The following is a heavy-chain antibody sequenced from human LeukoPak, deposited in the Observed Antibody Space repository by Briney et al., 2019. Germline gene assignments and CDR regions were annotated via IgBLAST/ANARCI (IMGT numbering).Heavy chain of an antibody. CDR3: ATASPKWELLRGAFDY. CDR1: GYTLTELS. CDR2: FDPEDGET. J-gene: IGHJ4*02. Sequence: ASVKVSCKVSGYTLTELSMHWVRQAPGKGLEWMGGFDPEDGETIYAQKFQGRVTMTEDTSTDTAYVELSSLRSEDTAVYYCATASPKWELLRGAFDYWGQGTQVTVSS. D-gene: IGHD1-26*01. V-gene: IGHV1-24*01.